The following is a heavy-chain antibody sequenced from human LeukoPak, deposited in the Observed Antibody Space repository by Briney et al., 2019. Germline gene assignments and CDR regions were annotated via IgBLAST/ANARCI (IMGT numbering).Heavy chain of an antibody. J-gene: IGHJ4*02. CDR3: ASTVTMGVDY. D-gene: IGHD4-11*01. CDR1: GYTFTSYY. V-gene: IGHV1-46*01. Sequence: ASVKVSCKASGYTFTSYYMHWVRQAPGQGLEWMGIVNPSGGSTSYAQKFQGRVTMTRDTSTSTVYMELSSLRSEDTAVYYCASTVTMGVDYWGQGTLVTVSS. CDR2: VNPSGGST.